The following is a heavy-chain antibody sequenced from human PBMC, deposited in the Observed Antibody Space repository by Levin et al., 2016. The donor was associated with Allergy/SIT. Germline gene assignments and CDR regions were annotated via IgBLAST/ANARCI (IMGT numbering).Heavy chain of an antibody. J-gene: IGHJ6*02. CDR2: ISSGSSYI. D-gene: IGHD4/OR15-4a*01. CDR3: ASSLTRTPVKVASYGMDV. Sequence: WIRQPPGKGLEWVSSISSGSSYIFYADSVKGRFTISRDNAKNSLYLQMNSLRAEDTAVYYCASSLTRTPVKVASYGMDVWGQGTTVTVSS. V-gene: IGHV3-21*01.